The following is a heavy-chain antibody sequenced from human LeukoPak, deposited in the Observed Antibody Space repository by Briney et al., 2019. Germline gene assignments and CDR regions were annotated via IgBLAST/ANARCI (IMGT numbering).Heavy chain of an antibody. CDR1: GYIFTSYA. Sequence: ASVKISCKGSGYIFTSYAVQWVRQAPGQSLEWLGWINPGNGETRYSRKFQGRVTMSIDTSATTAYMELDSLTAEDTAIYYCSRDRWHCVVNCDSVYYYSLDVWGQGTTVTVPS. D-gene: IGHD4/OR15-4a*01. J-gene: IGHJ6*02. V-gene: IGHV1-3*01. CDR3: SRDRWHCVVNCDSVYYYSLDV. CDR2: INPGNGET.